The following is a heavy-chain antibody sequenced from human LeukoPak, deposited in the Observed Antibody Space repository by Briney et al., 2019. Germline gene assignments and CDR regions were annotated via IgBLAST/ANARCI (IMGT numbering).Heavy chain of an antibody. CDR2: IRYDGSNK. CDR3: AKDHYGSGSYYIYYYYYMDV. D-gene: IGHD3-10*01. Sequence: GGSLRLSCAASGFTFSSYWMHWVRQAPGKGLEWVAFIRYDGSNKYYADSVKGRFTISRDNSKNTLYLQMNSLRAEDTAVYYCAKDHYGSGSYYIYYYYYMDVWGKGTTVTISS. J-gene: IGHJ6*03. CDR1: GFTFSSYW. V-gene: IGHV3-30*02.